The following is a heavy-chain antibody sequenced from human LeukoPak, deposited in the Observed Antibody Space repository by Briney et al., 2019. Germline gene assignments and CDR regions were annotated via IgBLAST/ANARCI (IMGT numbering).Heavy chain of an antibody. CDR2: INWNGGST. Sequence: GGSLRLSCAASGFTFDDYGMSWVRQAPGKGLEWVSGINWNGGSTGYADSVKGRFTISRDNAKNSLYLQMNSLRAEDTALYYCARSSSWSPAYYFDYWGQGTLVTASS. D-gene: IGHD6-13*01. CDR1: GFTFDDYG. J-gene: IGHJ4*02. CDR3: ARSSSWSPAYYFDY. V-gene: IGHV3-20*04.